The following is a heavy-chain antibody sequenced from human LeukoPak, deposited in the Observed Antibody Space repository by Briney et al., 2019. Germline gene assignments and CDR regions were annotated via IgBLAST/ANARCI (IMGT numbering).Heavy chain of an antibody. CDR3: AKEPYDXSGYYXHTFDY. V-gene: IGHV3-30*18. CDR1: GFTFSSYG. J-gene: IGHJ4*02. Sequence: GGSLRLSCAASGFTFSSYGMHWVRQAPGKGLEWVAVISYDGSNKYYADSVKGRFTISRDNSKNTLYLQMNSLRAEDTAVYYCAKEPYDXSGYYXHTFDYXGQGXLXXXSS. CDR2: ISYDGSNK. D-gene: IGHD3-22*01.